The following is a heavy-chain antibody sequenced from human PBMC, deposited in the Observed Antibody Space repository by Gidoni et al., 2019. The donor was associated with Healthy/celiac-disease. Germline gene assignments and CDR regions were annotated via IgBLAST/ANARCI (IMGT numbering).Heavy chain of an antibody. CDR3: ARSKGYCSGGSCPPPDYYYGMDV. V-gene: IGHV4-4*07. Sequence: QVQLQESGPGLVKPSETLSLTCTVSGGSISSYYWSWIRQPAGKGLEWIGRIYTSGSTNYNPSLKSRVTRSVDTSKNQFSLKLSSVTAADTAVYYCARSKGYCSGGSCPPPDYYYGMDVWGQGTTVTVSS. CDR2: IYTSGST. CDR1: GGSISSYY. J-gene: IGHJ6*02. D-gene: IGHD2-15*01.